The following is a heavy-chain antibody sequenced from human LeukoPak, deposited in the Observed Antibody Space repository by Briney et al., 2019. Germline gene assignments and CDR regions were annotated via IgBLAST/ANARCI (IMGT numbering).Heavy chain of an antibody. CDR2: INHSGGT. J-gene: IGHJ6*02. Sequence: SESLSLTCAVYGGSFSGYYWSWIRQPPGRGLEWIGEINHSGGTNYNPSLKSRVTISVDTSKNQFSLKLSSVTAADTAVYYCARDQLRRLGYCSSTSCYKYYYGMDVWGQGTTVTVSS. CDR1: GGSFSGYY. CDR3: ARDQLRRLGYCSSTSCYKYYYGMDV. V-gene: IGHV4-34*01. D-gene: IGHD2-2*02.